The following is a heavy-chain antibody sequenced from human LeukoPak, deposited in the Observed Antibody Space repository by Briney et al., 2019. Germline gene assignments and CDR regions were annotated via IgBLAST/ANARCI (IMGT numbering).Heavy chain of an antibody. CDR3: ARHTAMGSGYYFDY. Sequence: GRSLRLSCAASGFTFSNYGIHWVRQAPGKGLEWVAVIWFVGSKKYYADSVKGRFTISRDNSKNTLYLEMYSLRAEDTAVYYCARHTAMGSGYYFDYWGQGTLVTVSS. CDR1: GFTFSNYG. D-gene: IGHD5-18*01. J-gene: IGHJ4*02. CDR2: IWFVGSKK. V-gene: IGHV3-33*01.